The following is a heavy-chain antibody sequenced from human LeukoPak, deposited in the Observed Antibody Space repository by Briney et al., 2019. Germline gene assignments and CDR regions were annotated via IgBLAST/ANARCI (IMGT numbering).Heavy chain of an antibody. CDR2: INPSGGST. D-gene: IGHD1-26*01. V-gene: IGHV1-46*01. CDR3: ARDREGGGSYLNWFDP. J-gene: IGHJ5*02. CDR1: GYTFTSYY. Sequence: ASVKVSCKASGYTFTSYYMHWVRQAPGQGLEWMGIINPSGGSTSYAQKFQGRVTMTRDTSTSTVYMELSSLRSEDTAVYYCARDREGGGSYLNWFDPWGQGTLVTVSS.